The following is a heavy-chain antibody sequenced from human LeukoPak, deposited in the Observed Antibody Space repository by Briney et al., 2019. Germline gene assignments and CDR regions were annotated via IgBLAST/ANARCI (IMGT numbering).Heavy chain of an antibody. CDR2: IYSGGST. Sequence: GGSLSLSCAGSGFSVSNYYMNWVRQAPGKGLEWVSVIYSGGSTYYADSVKGRFTISRDNSKNTLYLQMSSLRAEDTAVYYCARGRYFDYWGQGTLVTVSS. V-gene: IGHV3-66*02. J-gene: IGHJ4*02. CDR3: ARGRYFDY. CDR1: GFSVSNYY.